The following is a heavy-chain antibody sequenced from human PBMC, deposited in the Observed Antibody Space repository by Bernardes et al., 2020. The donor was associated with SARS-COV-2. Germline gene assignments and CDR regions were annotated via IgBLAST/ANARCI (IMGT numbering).Heavy chain of an antibody. CDR2: IYHTGSS. CDR1: GGSITSHY. D-gene: IGHD3-16*01. J-gene: IGHJ4*02. CDR3: ARLRGSDFDY. V-gene: IGHV4-59*11. Sequence: SETLSLTCIVSGGSITSHYWSWIRQPPGKGLEWIGHIYHTGSSNYNPSLKSRVTISLDTSRNQFSLKLSSVTAADTAIYYCARLRGSDFDYWGQGTLVTVSS.